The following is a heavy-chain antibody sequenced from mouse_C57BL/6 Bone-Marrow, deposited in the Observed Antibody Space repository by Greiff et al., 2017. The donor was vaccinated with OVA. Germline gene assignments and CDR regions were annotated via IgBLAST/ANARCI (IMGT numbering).Heavy chain of an antibody. CDR3: ARDYGGYFDV. J-gene: IGHJ1*03. CDR2: IYPRSGNT. D-gene: IGHD1-1*01. Sequence: QVHVKQSGAELARPGASVKLSCKASGYTFTSYGISWVKQRTGQGLEWIGEIYPRSGNTYYNEKFKGKATLTADKSSSTAYMELRSLTSEDSAVYFCARDYGGYFDVWGTGTTVTVSS. CDR1: GYTFTSYG. V-gene: IGHV1-81*01.